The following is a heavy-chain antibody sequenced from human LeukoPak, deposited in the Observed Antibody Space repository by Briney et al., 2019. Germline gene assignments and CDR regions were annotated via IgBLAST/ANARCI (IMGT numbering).Heavy chain of an antibody. V-gene: IGHV1-69*05. CDR1: VCTFSSYA. J-gene: IGHJ4*02. D-gene: IGHD3-10*01. Sequence: SVTVSFKSSVCTFSSYAISWVRQAPGQGLEWVGGIIPNFGKAHYPHKFQGRVILTTDTSTSTAYMELRGLRSDDTAVYYCARDRQLQWFGEFNVDFDYWGQGTLVSVSS. CDR2: IIPNFGKA. CDR3: ARDRQLQWFGEFNVDFDY.